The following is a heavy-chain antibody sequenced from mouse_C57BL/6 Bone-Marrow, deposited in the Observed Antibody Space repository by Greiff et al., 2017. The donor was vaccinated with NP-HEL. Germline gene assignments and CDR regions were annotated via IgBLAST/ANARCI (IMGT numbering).Heavy chain of an antibody. D-gene: IGHD1-1*01. Sequence: VQLQQSGPELVKPGASVKISCKASGYAFSSSWMNWVKQRPGKGLEWIGRIYPGDGDTNYNGKFKGKATLTADKSSSTAYMQLSSLTSEDSAVYFCARWTTTVVAPYYFDYWGQGTTLTVSS. CDR2: IYPGDGDT. CDR3: ARWTTTVVAPYYFDY. V-gene: IGHV1-82*01. J-gene: IGHJ2*01. CDR1: GYAFSSSW.